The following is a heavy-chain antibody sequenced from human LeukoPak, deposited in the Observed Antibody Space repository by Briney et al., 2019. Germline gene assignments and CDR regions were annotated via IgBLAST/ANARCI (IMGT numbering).Heavy chain of an antibody. J-gene: IGHJ4*02. Sequence: GRSLRLSCAASGFTFSSYSMNWVRQAPGKGLEWVSYISSSNSTIYYADSVKGRFTISRDNAKNSLYLQMNSLRAEDTAVYYCATNRFLEWLPTLDYFDYWGQGTLVTVSS. V-gene: IGHV3-48*01. CDR3: ATNRFLEWLPTLDYFDY. D-gene: IGHD3-3*01. CDR2: ISSSNSTI. CDR1: GFTFSSYS.